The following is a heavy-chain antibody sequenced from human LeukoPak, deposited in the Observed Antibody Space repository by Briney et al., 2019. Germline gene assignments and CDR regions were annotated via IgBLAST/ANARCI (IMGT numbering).Heavy chain of an antibody. D-gene: IGHD6-19*01. CDR2: IKRKTDGGTT. CDR3: RTGIAVDY. V-gene: IGHV3-15*01. Sequence: NPGGSLRLSCAASRFTFRNTWMSWVRQAPGKGLEWVGRIKRKTDGGTTDYAAPVKGRFTISRDDSKNTLYLQMSSLKTEDTAMYYCRTGIAVDYWGQGTLVTVSS. J-gene: IGHJ4*02. CDR1: RFTFRNTW.